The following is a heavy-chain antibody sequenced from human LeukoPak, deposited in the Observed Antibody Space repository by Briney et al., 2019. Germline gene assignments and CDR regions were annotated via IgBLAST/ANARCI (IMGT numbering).Heavy chain of an antibody. V-gene: IGHV3-9*01. CDR2: ISWNSGSI. J-gene: IGHJ4*02. CDR1: GFTFDDYA. D-gene: IGHD2-2*02. Sequence: GGSLRLSCAASGFTFDDYAMHWVRQAPGKGLEWVSGISWNSGSIGYADSVKGRFTISRDNAKNSLYLQMNSLRAEDTAVYYCARGGSTSATCYTRLDYWGQGTLVTVSS. CDR3: ARGGSTSATCYTRLDY.